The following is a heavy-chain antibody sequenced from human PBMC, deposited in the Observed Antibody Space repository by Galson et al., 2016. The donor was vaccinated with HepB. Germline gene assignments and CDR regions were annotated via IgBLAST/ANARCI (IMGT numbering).Heavy chain of an antibody. V-gene: IGHV4-61*09. CDR1: GGSITNGGFY. CDR3: ARGAVVVTDVYYYAMDV. CDR2: IYTSGIT. Sequence: TLSLTCTVSGGSITNGGFYRAWIRQPAGKGLEWIGQIYTSGITHYKPSLNSRVTISLDTSKNQLSLKLRSVTAADTAIYYCARGAVVVTDVYYYAMDVWGKGTTVIISS. D-gene: IGHD2-21*02. J-gene: IGHJ6*04.